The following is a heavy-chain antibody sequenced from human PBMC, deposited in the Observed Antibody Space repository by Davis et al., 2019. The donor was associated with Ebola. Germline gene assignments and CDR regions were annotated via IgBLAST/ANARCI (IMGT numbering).Heavy chain of an antibody. V-gene: IGHV3-11*01. J-gene: IGHJ6*04. CDR2: ISSSGSTI. CDR1: GFTFSDYY. D-gene: IGHD3-22*01. Sequence: GGSLRLSCAASGFTFSDYYMSWIRQAPGKGLEWVSYISSSGSTIYYADSVKGRFAISRDNAKNSLYLQMNSLRAEDTAVYYCARVLTVVVAYYYGMDVWGKGTTVTVSS. CDR3: ARVLTVVVAYYYGMDV.